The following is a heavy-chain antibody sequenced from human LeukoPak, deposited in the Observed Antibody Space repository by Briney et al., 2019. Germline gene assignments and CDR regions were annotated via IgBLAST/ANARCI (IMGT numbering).Heavy chain of an antibody. D-gene: IGHD3-22*01. CDR3: AKVDYDSSGYYSGRANDY. CDR2: ISGSGGST. V-gene: IGHV3-23*01. J-gene: IGHJ4*02. CDR1: GFTFSSYA. Sequence: GGSLRLSCAASGFTFSSYAMSWVRQAPGKGLEWVSAISGSGGSTYYADSVKGRFTISRAKNTLYLQMNSLRAEDTAVYYCAKVDYDSSGYYSGRANDYWGQGTLVTVSS.